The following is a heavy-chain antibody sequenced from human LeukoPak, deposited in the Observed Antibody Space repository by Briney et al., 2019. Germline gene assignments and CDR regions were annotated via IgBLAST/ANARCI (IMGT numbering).Heavy chain of an antibody. CDR1: GGSFSGYY. D-gene: IGHD1-1*01. Sequence: SETLSLTCAVYGGSFSGYYWSWIRQPPGKGLEWIGEINHSGSTNYNPSLKSRVTISVDTSKNQFSLKLRSVTAADTAVYYCARPVPSRLGWFDPWGQGTLVTVSS. J-gene: IGHJ5*02. V-gene: IGHV4-34*01. CDR3: ARPVPSRLGWFDP. CDR2: INHSGST.